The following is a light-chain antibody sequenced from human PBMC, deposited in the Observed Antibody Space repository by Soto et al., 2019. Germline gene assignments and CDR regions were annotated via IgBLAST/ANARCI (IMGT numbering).Light chain of an antibody. CDR1: SSDVGGYNY. J-gene: IGLJ1*01. Sequence: QSALTQPPSASGSPGQSVAISCTGTSSDVGGYNYVSWYQQHPGKAPKLMIYEVNKRPSGVPDRFSGSKSGNTASLTVSGLQAEDEADYYCSSKSSTDTYVFGSGTKLTVL. V-gene: IGLV2-8*01. CDR3: SSKSSTDTYV. CDR2: EVN.